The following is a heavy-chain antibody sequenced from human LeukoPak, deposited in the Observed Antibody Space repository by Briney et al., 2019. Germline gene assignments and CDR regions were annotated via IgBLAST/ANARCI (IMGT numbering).Heavy chain of an antibody. CDR1: GYTFRGFA. J-gene: IGHJ6*01. D-gene: IGHD1-26*01. CDR2: LSGSGDNT. V-gene: IGHV3-23*01. CDR3: AKMKGHPLPKYYMDV. Sequence: PGGSLRLSCEPPGYTFRGFARSWAPGTRGRGREGGSDLSGSGDNTLYADSVKGRFTISRDNSKNTLYLEMNSLRAEDTAIYYCAKMKGHPLPKYYMDVWGQGTTVTASS.